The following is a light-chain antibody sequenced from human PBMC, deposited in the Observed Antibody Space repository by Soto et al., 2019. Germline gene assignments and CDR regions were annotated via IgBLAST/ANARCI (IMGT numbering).Light chain of an antibody. J-gene: IGLJ1*01. CDR3: TSYTSSGTYV. CDR2: DVS. Sequence: QPARTQPASVSGAPGQAITISCTGTSSDVGGYNYVSWHQQHPGKAPKLTIYDVSSRPSGVSNRFSASKSGNTASLTISGLQAEDEADYYCTSYTSSGTYVFGIGTKVTVL. CDR1: SSDVGGYNY. V-gene: IGLV2-14*01.